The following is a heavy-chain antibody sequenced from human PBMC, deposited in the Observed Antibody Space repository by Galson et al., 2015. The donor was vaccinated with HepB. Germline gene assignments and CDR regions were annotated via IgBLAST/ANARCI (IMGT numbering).Heavy chain of an antibody. D-gene: IGHD5-12*01. J-gene: IGHJ4*02. V-gene: IGHV1-2*04. CDR2: INPNSGGT. CDR1: GYTFTGYY. Sequence: SVKVSCKASGYTFTGYYMHWVRQAPGQGLEWMEWINPNSGGTNYAQKFQGWVTMTRDTSISTAYMELSRLRSDDTAVYYCARDIVGTGGYFDYWGQGTLVTVSS. CDR3: ARDIVGTGGYFDY.